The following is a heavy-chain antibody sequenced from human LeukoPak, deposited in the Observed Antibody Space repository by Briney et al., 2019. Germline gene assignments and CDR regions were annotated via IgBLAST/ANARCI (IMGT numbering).Heavy chain of an antibody. V-gene: IGHV3-7*03. CDR3: ARDFPGIGRGTFDF. CDR1: RFTFSSYW. CDR2: INQDGSDM. J-gene: IGHJ3*01. D-gene: IGHD3-10*01. Sequence: GGSLRLSCAASRFTFSSYWMSWVRLTPGKGLEWVAKINQDGSDMYYVDSVKGRFFVSRDNARNLVYLQMNSLRVDDTAVYYCARDFPGIGRGTFDFWGQGTIIIVSS.